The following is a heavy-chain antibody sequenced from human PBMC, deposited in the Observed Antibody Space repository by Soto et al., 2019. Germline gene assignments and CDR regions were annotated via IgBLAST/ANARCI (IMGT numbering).Heavy chain of an antibody. Sequence: QVQLVQSGAEVKKPGSSVKVSCKASGGTFSSYAISGVRQAPGQGLEWMGGIIPIFGTENYAQKFQGRVTITADESTSTAYMELISLRADDTAVYYCARYCTNGVCYSGDIMFDPLCQGTLVTASS. CDR3: ARYCTNGVCYSGDIMFDP. CDR1: GGTFSSYA. D-gene: IGHD2-8*01. CDR2: IIPIFGTE. J-gene: IGHJ5*02. V-gene: IGHV1-69*01.